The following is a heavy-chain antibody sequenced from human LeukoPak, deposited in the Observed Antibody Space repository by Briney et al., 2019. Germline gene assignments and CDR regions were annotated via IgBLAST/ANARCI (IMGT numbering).Heavy chain of an antibody. V-gene: IGHV1-18*01. CDR3: ARDHPGYRFDYYDSSGYYIH. CDR2: ISAYNGNT. D-gene: IGHD3-22*01. Sequence: ASVKVSCKASGGTFSSYAISWVRQAPGQGLEWMGWISAYNGNTNYAQKLQGRVTMTTDTSTSTAYMELRSLRSDDTAVYYCARDHPGYRFDYYDSSGYYIHWGQGTLVTVSS. J-gene: IGHJ4*02. CDR1: GGTFSSYA.